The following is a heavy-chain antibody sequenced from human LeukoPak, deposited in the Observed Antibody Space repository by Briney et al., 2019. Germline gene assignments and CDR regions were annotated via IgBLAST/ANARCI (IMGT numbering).Heavy chain of an antibody. CDR3: ARDLHSSVVARTNWFDP. D-gene: IGHD6-25*01. J-gene: IGHJ5*02. Sequence: ASVKVSCKASGYTFTSYDINWVRQATGQGLEWMGWINPNSGGTNYAQKFQGRVTMTRDTSISTAYMELSRLRSDDTAVYYCARDLHSSVVARTNWFDPWGQGTLVTVSS. CDR2: INPNSGGT. CDR1: GYTFTSYD. V-gene: IGHV1-2*02.